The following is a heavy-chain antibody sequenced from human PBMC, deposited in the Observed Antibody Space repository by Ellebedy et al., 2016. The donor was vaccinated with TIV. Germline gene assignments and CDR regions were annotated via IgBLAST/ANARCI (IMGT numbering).Heavy chain of an antibody. Sequence: ASVKVSCKASGYTFTGYYLHWVRQAPGQGLEWMGCISPDSGGTNYAQKFQGRVTMTRDTSISTAYMELGRLRSDDTAVYYCARVRGVIVFDYWGQGTVVTVSS. CDR2: ISPDSGGT. D-gene: IGHD3-10*01. CDR1: GYTFTGYY. CDR3: ARVRGVIVFDY. V-gene: IGHV1-2*02. J-gene: IGHJ4*02.